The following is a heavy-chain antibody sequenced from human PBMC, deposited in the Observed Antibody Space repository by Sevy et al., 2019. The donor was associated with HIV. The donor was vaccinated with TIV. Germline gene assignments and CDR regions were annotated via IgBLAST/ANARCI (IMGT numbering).Heavy chain of an antibody. J-gene: IGHJ4*02. Sequence: GGSLRLSCTASGFTFGDYCMSWVRQAPGKGLEWVAFLKSDVYGGTVDHAASVRGRFVISRDDSKTIAYLQMNDLKTDDTGVYYCTRWKAAQSIFDYWGQGALVTVS. CDR3: TRWKAAQSIFDY. V-gene: IGHV3-49*04. CDR2: LKSDVYGGTV. D-gene: IGHD6-13*01. CDR1: GFTFGDYC.